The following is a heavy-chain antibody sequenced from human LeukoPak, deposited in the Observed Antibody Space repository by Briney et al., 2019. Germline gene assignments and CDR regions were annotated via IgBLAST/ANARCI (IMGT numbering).Heavy chain of an antibody. V-gene: IGHV3-30*18. Sequence: GGSLRLSCAASGFTFSSYGMHWVRQAPGKGLEWVAVISYDGSNKYYADSVKGRFTISRDNSKNTLYLQMNSLRAEDTAVYYCAKDGGAAAPYYYGMDVWGQGTTVTVSS. CDR3: AKDGGAAAPYYYGMDV. CDR1: GFTFSSYG. CDR2: ISYDGSNK. D-gene: IGHD6-13*01. J-gene: IGHJ6*02.